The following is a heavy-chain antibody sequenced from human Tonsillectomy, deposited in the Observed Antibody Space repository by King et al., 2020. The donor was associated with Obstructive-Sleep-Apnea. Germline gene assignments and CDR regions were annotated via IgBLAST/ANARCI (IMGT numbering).Heavy chain of an antibody. Sequence: QLVQSGAEVKKPGESLRISCKGSGYSFTSYWISWVRQMPGKGLEWMGRIDPSDSYTNYSPSFQGHVTISADKSISTAYLQWSSLKASDPAMYYWAREGGFGEFYYYGMDVWGQGTTVTVSS. CDR1: GYSFTSYW. CDR2: IDPSDSYT. CDR3: AREGGFGEFYYYGMDV. J-gene: IGHJ6*02. D-gene: IGHD3-10*01. V-gene: IGHV5-10-1*01.